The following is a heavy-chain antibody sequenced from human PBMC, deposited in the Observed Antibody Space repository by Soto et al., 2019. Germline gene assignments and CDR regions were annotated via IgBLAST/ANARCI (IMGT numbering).Heavy chain of an antibody. CDR1: GGSFSGYY. D-gene: IGHD3-10*01. V-gene: IGHV4-34*01. CDR2: INHSGST. J-gene: IGHJ3*02. Sequence: SETLSLSCAVYGGSFSGYYWSWIRQPPGRGLEWIGEINHSGSTNYNPSLKSRVTISVDTSKNQFSLKLSSVTAADTAVYYCARPGGFGDPDAFDIWGQGTMVT. CDR3: ARPGGFGDPDAFDI.